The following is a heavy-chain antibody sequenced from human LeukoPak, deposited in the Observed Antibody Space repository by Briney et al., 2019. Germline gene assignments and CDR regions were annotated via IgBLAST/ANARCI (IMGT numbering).Heavy chain of an antibody. Sequence: SETLSLTCTVSGGSISSYYWSWIRQPPGKGLEWIGYIYYSGSTNYNPSLKSRVTISVDTSKNQFSLKLSSVTAADTAVYYCARGKSSSWYGPGYYYYGMDVWGQGTTVTVSS. CDR3: ARGKSSSWYGPGYYYYGMDV. CDR1: GGSISSYY. V-gene: IGHV4-59*12. CDR2: IYYSGST. D-gene: IGHD6-13*01. J-gene: IGHJ6*02.